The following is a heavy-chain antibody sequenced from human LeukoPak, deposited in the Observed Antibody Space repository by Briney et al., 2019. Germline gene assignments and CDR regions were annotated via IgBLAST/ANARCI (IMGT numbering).Heavy chain of an antibody. CDR1: GYTFTSHC. D-gene: IGHD3-10*01. Sequence: ASVKVSCKASGYTFTSHCVHWVRQAPGQGLEWMGIINPSGDNTNYAQNFQGRVTMTGDTSTSTVYMELSSLRSEDTAVYYCARGRGDGSGSHAPKADFYCMDVWGQGTTVTVSS. CDR3: ARGRGDGSGSHAPKADFYCMDV. J-gene: IGHJ6*02. V-gene: IGHV1-46*01. CDR2: INPSGDNT.